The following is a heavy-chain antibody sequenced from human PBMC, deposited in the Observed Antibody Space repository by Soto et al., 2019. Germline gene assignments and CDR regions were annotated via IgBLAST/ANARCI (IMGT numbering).Heavy chain of an antibody. CDR3: ARSRYSSSTWLYYFDY. CDR2: ISYDGSNK. D-gene: IGHD6-6*01. Sequence: GGSLRLSCAASGFTFSSYAMHWVRQAPGKGLEWVAVISYDGSNKYYADSVKGRFTISRDNSKNTLYLQMNSLRAEDTAVYYCARSRYSSSTWLYYFDYWGQGTLVTVSS. V-gene: IGHV3-30-3*01. CDR1: GFTFSSYA. J-gene: IGHJ4*02.